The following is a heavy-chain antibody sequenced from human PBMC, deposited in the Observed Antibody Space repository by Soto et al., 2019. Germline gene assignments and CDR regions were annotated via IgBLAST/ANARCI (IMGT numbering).Heavy chain of an antibody. D-gene: IGHD2-15*01. V-gene: IGHV1-24*01. Sequence: ASVKVSCKVSGYTLTELSMHWVRQAPGKGLEWMGGFDPEDGETIYAQKFQGRVTMTEDTSTDTAYMELSSLRSEDTAVYYCATATRYCSGGSCYYYRGQGTLVTVSS. J-gene: IGHJ4*02. CDR2: FDPEDGET. CDR1: GYTLTELS. CDR3: ATATRYCSGGSCYYY.